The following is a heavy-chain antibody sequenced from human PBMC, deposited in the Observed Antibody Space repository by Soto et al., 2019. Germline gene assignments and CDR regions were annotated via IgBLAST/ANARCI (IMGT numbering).Heavy chain of an antibody. D-gene: IGHD1-26*01. Sequence: ASVKVSCKASGYNFTGYYLHWVRQAPGQGLEWMGWINPNSGGANYAQRFQGWVTMTRDTSINTAYMELTRLTSDDTAVYYCARDRWVAPRTYYYYSGLDVWGQGTAVTVSS. V-gene: IGHV1-2*04. CDR2: INPNSGGA. J-gene: IGHJ6*02. CDR3: ARDRWVAPRTYYYYSGLDV. CDR1: GYNFTGYY.